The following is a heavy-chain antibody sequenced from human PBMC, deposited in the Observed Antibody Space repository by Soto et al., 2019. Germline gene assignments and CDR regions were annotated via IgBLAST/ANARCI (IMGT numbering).Heavy chain of an antibody. Sequence: ASVKVSCKASGFTFTSSAVQWVRQARGQRLEWIGWIVVGSGNTNYAQKFQERVTITRDMSTSTAYMELSSLRSEDTAVYYCAAEGLGISGCSSTSCYYYYGMDVWGQGTTVTVSS. CDR3: AAEGLGISGCSSTSCYYYYGMDV. V-gene: IGHV1-58*01. J-gene: IGHJ6*02. CDR1: GFTFTSSA. CDR2: IVVGSGNT. D-gene: IGHD2-2*01.